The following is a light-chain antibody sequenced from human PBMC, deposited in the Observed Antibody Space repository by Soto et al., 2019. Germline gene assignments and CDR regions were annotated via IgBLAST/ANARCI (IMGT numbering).Light chain of an antibody. Sequence: DIPMTQSPSSLSASVGDRVTISCRASQSIDSYLNWYQQKPGKAPKLLIYAATSLQTGVPPRFSGSGSGTDFTLTISSLQPEDFATYHCQQSYSTPYTFGQGTKLEIK. CDR2: AAT. CDR3: QQSYSTPYT. CDR1: QSIDSY. V-gene: IGKV1-39*01. J-gene: IGKJ2*01.